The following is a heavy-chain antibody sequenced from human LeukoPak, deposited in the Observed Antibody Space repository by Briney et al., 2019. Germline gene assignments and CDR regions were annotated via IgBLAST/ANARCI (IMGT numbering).Heavy chain of an antibody. CDR3: ARVSLCPAYSGTYCYYFDY. V-gene: IGHV4-34*01. D-gene: IGHD1-26*01. CDR1: GGSFSGYY. Sequence: SETLSLTCAVYGGSFSGYYWSWIRQPPGKGLEWIGEINHSGSTNYNPSLKSRVTISLDTSKNQFSLKLSSVTAADTAVYYCARVSLCPAYSGTYCYYFDYWGQGTLVTVSS. J-gene: IGHJ4*02. CDR2: INHSGST.